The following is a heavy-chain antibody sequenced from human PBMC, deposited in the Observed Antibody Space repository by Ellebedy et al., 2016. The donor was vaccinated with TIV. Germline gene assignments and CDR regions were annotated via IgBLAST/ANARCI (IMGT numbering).Heavy chain of an antibody. CDR2: IYYSGST. CDR1: GGSISSSSYY. Sequence: MPGGSLRLSCTVSGGSISSSSYYWGWIRQPPGKGLEWIGYIYYSGSTNYNPSLKSRVTISVDTSKNQFSLKLSSVTAADTAVYYCARHLSPYGGKHYYYYGMDVWGQGTTVTVSS. CDR3: ARHLSPYGGKHYYYYGMDV. J-gene: IGHJ6*02. V-gene: IGHV4-61*05. D-gene: IGHD4-23*01.